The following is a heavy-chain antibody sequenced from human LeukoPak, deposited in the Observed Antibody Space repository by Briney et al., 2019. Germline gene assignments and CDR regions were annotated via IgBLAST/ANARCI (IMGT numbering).Heavy chain of an antibody. CDR3: ARRWLQLGDYFDY. Sequence: SQTLSLTCTVSGDSIISGSYYWSWIRQPPGKGLEWIGYIYYSGSTNYNPSLKSRVTISVDTSKNQFSLKLSSVTAADTAVYYCARRWLQLGDYFDYWGQGTLVTVSS. J-gene: IGHJ4*02. V-gene: IGHV4-61*01. CDR2: IYYSGST. CDR1: GDSIISGSYY. D-gene: IGHD5-24*01.